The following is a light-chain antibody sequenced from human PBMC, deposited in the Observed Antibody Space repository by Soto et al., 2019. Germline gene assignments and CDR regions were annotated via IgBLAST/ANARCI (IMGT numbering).Light chain of an antibody. V-gene: IGKV1-12*01. Sequence: DIQITQSPSSVSASVGDRVTATCRTSRNVSSWLAWYQQTPGKAPKLMIHGASTLQRGVPSRFSGSGSGTEFSLTISSLQHEDFATYFCQQGNNFPFTFGPGTKVDIK. J-gene: IGKJ3*01. CDR1: RNVSSW. CDR2: GAS. CDR3: QQGNNFPFT.